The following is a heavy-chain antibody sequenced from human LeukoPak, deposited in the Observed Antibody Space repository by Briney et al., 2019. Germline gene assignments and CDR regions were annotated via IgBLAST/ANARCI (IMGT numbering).Heavy chain of an antibody. D-gene: IGHD3-10*01. J-gene: IGHJ5*02. CDR2: THYSRDT. V-gene: IGHV4-59*01. CDR3: ASGSSLWFGES. CDR1: GGSINGYY. Sequence: SETLSLTCTVSGGSINGYYWSWIRQSPGEGLEWIAYTHYSRDTNYNPSLKSRVTISVDTSKNQFSLKLSSVTAADTAVYHCASGSSLWFGESWGQGTLVTVSS.